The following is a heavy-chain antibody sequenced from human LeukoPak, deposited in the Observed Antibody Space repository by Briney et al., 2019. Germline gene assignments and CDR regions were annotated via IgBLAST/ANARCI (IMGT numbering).Heavy chain of an antibody. J-gene: IGHJ4*02. CDR2: IDPSGGST. Sequence: ASVKVSCKASGGTFSSYAISWVRQAPGRGLEWMGIIDPSGGSTTYAQKFQGRVTMTRDTSTSTVYMELSSLRSEDTAVYYCAREQYYSDSSGYTTLFDYWGQGTLVTVSS. CDR1: GGTFSSYA. CDR3: AREQYYSDSSGYTTLFDY. V-gene: IGHV1-46*01. D-gene: IGHD3-22*01.